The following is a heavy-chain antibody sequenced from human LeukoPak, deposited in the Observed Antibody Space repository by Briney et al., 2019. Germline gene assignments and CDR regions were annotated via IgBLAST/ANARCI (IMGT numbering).Heavy chain of an antibody. CDR1: GGSITAYY. CDR2: IHYTGKN. Sequence: PSETLSLTCTVSGGSITAYYWNWVRQPPGKGLEWIGYIHYTGKNFYNPSLKSRVTISVDTSKNQFSLKLSSVTAADTAVYYCGEGIYDFWSGYYRNWGQGTLVTVSS. D-gene: IGHD3-3*01. V-gene: IGHV4-59*04. CDR3: GEGIYDFWSGYYRN. J-gene: IGHJ4*02.